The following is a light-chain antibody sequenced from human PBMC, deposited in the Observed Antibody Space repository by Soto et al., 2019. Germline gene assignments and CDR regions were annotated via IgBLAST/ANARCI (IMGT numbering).Light chain of an antibody. Sequence: DIQMTKSPSTLSGSVGDRVTITCRASQTMSSWLAWYQQKPGKAPKLLIYKASTLKRGVPSRFSGSGSGTEFTLTISSLQPDDFATYYCQHYNSYSEAFGQGTKVDI. V-gene: IGKV1-5*03. CDR1: QTMSSW. J-gene: IGKJ1*01. CDR3: QHYNSYSEA. CDR2: KAS.